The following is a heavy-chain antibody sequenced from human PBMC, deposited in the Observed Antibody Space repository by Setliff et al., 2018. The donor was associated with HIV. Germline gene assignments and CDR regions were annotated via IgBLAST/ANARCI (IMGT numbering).Heavy chain of an antibody. Sequence: SETLSLTCTVSGGSISSTTYYWGWIRQPPGQGLEWIATIHYTGSKFHNPSLRSRLTISVDTTKNQVSLKLSSVTAADTAVYYCAGQGDGNNGYDAFDIWGQGTTVTVSS. CDR3: AGQGDGNNGYDAFDI. D-gene: IGHD2-8*01. CDR2: IHYTGSK. V-gene: IGHV4-39*01. J-gene: IGHJ3*02. CDR1: GGSISSTTYY.